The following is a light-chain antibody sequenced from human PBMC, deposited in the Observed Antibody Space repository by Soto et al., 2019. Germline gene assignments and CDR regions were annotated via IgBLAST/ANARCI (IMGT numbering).Light chain of an antibody. CDR2: GNS. J-gene: IGLJ1*01. V-gene: IGLV1-40*01. CDR1: SSNIGAGYD. Sequence: QSVLTQPPPVSGAPGQRVTISCTGSSSNIGAGYDVHWYQQLPGTAPKLLIYGNSNRPSGVPDRFSGSKSGTSASLAITGLQAEDEADYYCQSYDSSLSFYVFGTGTKVTVL. CDR3: QSYDSSLSFYV.